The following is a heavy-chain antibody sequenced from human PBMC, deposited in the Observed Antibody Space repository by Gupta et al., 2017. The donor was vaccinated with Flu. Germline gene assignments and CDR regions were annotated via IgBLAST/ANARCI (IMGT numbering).Heavy chain of an antibody. J-gene: IGHJ3*02. CDR3: ARQATVTTLKAFDI. D-gene: IGHD4-11*01. Sequence: QLQLLESGPGLVKPSETLSLTCTVSGGSISSSSYYWCWIRQPPAKGLEWIGSIYYSGSTYYNPSLKSRVTISVDTSKNQFSLKLSSVTAADTAVYYCARQATVTTLKAFDIWGQGTMVTVSS. CDR2: IYYSGST. V-gene: IGHV4-39*01. CDR1: GGSISSSSYY.